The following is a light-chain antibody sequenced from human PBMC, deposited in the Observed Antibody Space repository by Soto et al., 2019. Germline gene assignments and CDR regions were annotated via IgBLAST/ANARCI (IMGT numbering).Light chain of an antibody. Sequence: EIVLTQSPATLSSSPGETATLSCRASQYVGTRLAWYQHKPGQAPRLLIYYTSNRATGIPARFSGSGSGTDFTLTINSLAPEDFAIYYCQQRSNWITFGQGTRLEI. CDR3: QQRSNWIT. CDR2: YTS. J-gene: IGKJ5*01. V-gene: IGKV3-11*01. CDR1: QYVGTR.